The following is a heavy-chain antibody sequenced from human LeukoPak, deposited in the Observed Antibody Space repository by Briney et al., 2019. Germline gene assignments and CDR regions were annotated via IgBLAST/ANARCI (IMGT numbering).Heavy chain of an antibody. CDR2: ISYDGSNK. CDR3: AKDVYDGSVYYDSSGYLDY. D-gene: IGHD3-22*01. Sequence: GGSLRLSCAASGFTFSSYGMPWVRQAPGKGLEWVAVISYDGSNKYYADSVKGRFTISRDNSKNTLYLQMNSLRAEDTAVYYCAKDVYDGSVYYDSSGYLDYWGQGTLVTVSS. V-gene: IGHV3-30*18. J-gene: IGHJ4*02. CDR1: GFTFSSYG.